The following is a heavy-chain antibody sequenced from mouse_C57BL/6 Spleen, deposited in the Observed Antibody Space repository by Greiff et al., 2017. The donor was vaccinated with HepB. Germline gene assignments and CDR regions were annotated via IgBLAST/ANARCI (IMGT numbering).Heavy chain of an antibody. V-gene: IGHV1-72*01. Sequence: QVQLQQPGAELVKPGASVKLSCKASGYTFTSYWMHWVKQSPGRGLEWIGRIDPNSGGTKYNEKFKSKATLTVDKPSSTAFMQLSSLTSEDSAVYYCARGPYGSSYGFYWYFDVWGTGTTVTVSS. CDR2: IDPNSGGT. CDR1: GYTFTSYW. CDR3: ARGPYGSSYGFYWYFDV. D-gene: IGHD1-1*01. J-gene: IGHJ1*03.